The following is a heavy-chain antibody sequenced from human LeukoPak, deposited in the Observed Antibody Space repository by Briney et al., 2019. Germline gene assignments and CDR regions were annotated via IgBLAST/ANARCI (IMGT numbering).Heavy chain of an antibody. Sequence: GGSLRLSCAASGFTFTTYWMSWVRQAPGKGLEWVANIKQDGSEKYYVDSVKGRFTISRDNAKNTLYLQMNSLRAEDTAVYYCASSYWMRTNDAFDIWGQGTMVTVSS. CDR3: ASSYWMRTNDAFDI. D-gene: IGHD1-1*01. J-gene: IGHJ3*02. CDR1: GFTFTTYW. CDR2: IKQDGSEK. V-gene: IGHV3-7*03.